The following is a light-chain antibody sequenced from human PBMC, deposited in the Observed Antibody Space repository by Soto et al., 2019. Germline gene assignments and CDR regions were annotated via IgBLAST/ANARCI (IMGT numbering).Light chain of an antibody. V-gene: IGKV3-20*01. CDR2: GAS. CDR3: QQYTSSLIT. CDR1: RNINGNY. J-gene: IGKJ5*01. Sequence: EVVLTQSPGTLSLYPGERATLSCRVSRNINGNYLGWYQLKRGQAPRLLIYGASGRATGIPDRFSGSGSGTDFTLTISRLEPEDFAVYYCQQYTSSLITFGQGTRLEIK.